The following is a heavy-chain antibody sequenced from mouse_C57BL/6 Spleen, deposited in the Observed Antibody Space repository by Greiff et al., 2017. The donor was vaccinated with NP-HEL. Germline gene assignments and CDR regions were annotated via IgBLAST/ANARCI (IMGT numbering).Heavy chain of an antibody. CDR2: IYPGDGDT. CDR1: GYAFSSSW. Sequence: QVQLQQSGPELVKPGASVKISCKASGYAFSSSWMNWVKQRPGKGLEWIGRIYPGDGDTNYNGKFKGKATLTADKSSSTAYMQRSSLTSEDSAVYFCARGGIYAMDYWGQGTSVTVSS. J-gene: IGHJ4*01. V-gene: IGHV1-82*01. CDR3: ARGGIYAMDY.